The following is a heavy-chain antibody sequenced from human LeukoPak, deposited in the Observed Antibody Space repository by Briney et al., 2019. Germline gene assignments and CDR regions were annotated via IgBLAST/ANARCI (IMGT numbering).Heavy chain of an antibody. CDR1: GFTFGTYA. CDR2: ISSSGTRT. CDR3: ARERVTTTAFDI. Sequence: GGSLRLSCAASGFTFGTYAMGWVRQAPGKGLEWVSAISSSGTRTYYADSVKGRFTISRDNAKNSLSLQMNSLRAEDTAVYYCARERVTTTAFDIWGQGTMVTVSS. J-gene: IGHJ3*02. D-gene: IGHD5-12*01. V-gene: IGHV3-23*01.